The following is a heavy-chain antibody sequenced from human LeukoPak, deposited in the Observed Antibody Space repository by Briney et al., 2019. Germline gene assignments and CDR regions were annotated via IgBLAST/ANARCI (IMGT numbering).Heavy chain of an antibody. CDR1: GYTFTSYG. CDR3: ARELHPYYDFWSGYPPGY. D-gene: IGHD3-3*01. V-gene: IGHV1-18*01. J-gene: IGHJ4*02. CDR2: ISAYNGNT. Sequence: ASVKVSCKASGYTFTSYGISWVRQAPGQGLEWMGWISAYNGNTNYAQKLQGRVTMTTDTSTSTAYMELRSLRSDDTAVYYCARELHPYYDFWSGYPPGYWGQGTLVTVSS.